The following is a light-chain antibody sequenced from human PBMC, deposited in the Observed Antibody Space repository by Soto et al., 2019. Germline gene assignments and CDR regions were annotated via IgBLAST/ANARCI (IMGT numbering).Light chain of an antibody. CDR3: CSYAGSSTYV. CDR1: SSDVGSYNL. CDR2: EGS. Sequence: ALTQPASVSGSLGQSITISCTGTSSDVGSYNLVSWYQQYPDKAPKLLIYEGSKRPSGVSNRFSGSKSGNTASLTISGLQAEDEADYYCCSYAGSSTYVFGIGTKVTV. J-gene: IGLJ1*01. V-gene: IGLV2-23*01.